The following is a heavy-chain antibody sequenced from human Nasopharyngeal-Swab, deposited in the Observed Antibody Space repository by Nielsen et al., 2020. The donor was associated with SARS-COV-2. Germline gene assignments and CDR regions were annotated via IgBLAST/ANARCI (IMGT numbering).Heavy chain of an antibody. CDR1: GFAFSDSY. V-gene: IGHV3-11*03. CDR3: VKNSGRDGGY. CDR2: ISGGSSDS. Sequence: GESLKISCVASGFAFSDSYMSWIRQAPEKGLEWLSYISGGSSDSNYADSVKGRFTISRDNTKNALYLQMNSLSAKDTAVYYCVKNSGRDGGYWGQGNLVTVSS. D-gene: IGHD1-1*01. J-gene: IGHJ4*02.